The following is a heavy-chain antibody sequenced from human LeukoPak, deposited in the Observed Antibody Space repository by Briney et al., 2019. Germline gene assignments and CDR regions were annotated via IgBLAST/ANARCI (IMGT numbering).Heavy chain of an antibody. CDR3: AREGSWEAFDI. J-gene: IGHJ3*02. CDR2: ISSNGGST. V-gene: IGHV3-64*01. Sequence: GGSLRLSCAASGFTFSSYAMHWVRQAPGKGLEYVSAISSNGGSTYYANSVKGRLTISRDNSKNTLYLQMGSLRAEDKAVYYCAREGSWEAFDIWGQGTMVTVSS. CDR1: GFTFSSYA. D-gene: IGHD1-26*01.